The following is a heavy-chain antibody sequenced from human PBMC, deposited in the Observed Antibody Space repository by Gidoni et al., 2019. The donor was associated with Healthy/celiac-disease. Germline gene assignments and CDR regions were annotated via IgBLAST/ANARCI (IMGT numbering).Heavy chain of an antibody. J-gene: IGHJ5*02. CDR3: ASQVRPDGYCTNGVCGGWFDP. V-gene: IGHV3-30-3*01. CDR1: GFTFSSYA. CDR2: ISYDGSNK. D-gene: IGHD2-8*01. Sequence: QVQLVESGGGVVQPGWSLRLSCAASGFTFSSYAMHWVRQAPGKGLEWVAVISYDGSNKYYADSVKGRFTISRDNSKNTLYLQMNSLRAEDTAVYYCASQVRPDGYCTNGVCGGWFDPWGQGTLVTVSS.